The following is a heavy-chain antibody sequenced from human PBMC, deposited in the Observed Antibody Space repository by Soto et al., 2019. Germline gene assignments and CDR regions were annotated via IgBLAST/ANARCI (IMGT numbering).Heavy chain of an antibody. Sequence: QVQLEESGGNVVQPGRSLRLSCAASGYSFSDYGMHWVRQAPGKGLESVALLSYDGDKEYYADSVKGRFTISRDNSKNTVFLQMNSLRPEDTAVYYCGKDLMGEQWLGVMHYWGPGTLVTVSS. CDR2: LSYDGDKE. CDR1: GYSFSDYG. CDR3: GKDLMGEQWLGVMHY. V-gene: IGHV3-30*18. J-gene: IGHJ4*02. D-gene: IGHD6-19*01.